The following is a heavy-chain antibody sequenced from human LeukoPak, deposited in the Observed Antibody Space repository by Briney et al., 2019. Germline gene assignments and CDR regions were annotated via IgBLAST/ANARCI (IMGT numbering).Heavy chain of an antibody. J-gene: IGHJ6*03. CDR1: GFTFSSHS. CDR2: IKGIGPTT. CDR3: ARAGELRYMDV. Sequence: GGSLRLSCGASGFTFSSHSMNWIRQAPGKGLEWVSTIKGIGPTTYYADSLKGRFTISRDNAKNSLFLQMSSLRADDTAIYYCARAGELRYMDVWGKGTAVTVSS. V-gene: IGHV3-48*04. D-gene: IGHD3-16*01.